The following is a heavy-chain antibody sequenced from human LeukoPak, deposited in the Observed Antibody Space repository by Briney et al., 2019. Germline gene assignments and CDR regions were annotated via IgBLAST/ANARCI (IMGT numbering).Heavy chain of an antibody. V-gene: IGHV4-59*01. J-gene: IGHJ4*02. D-gene: IGHD3-3*01. CDR1: GGSISSYY. Sequence: SETLSLTCTVSGGSISSYYWSWIRQPPGKGLEWIGYIYYSGSTNYNPSLKSRVTISVDTSKNQFSLKLTSVTAADTAVYYCARGDPEYYDFWSGYFYYFDYWGQGTLVTVSS. CDR3: ARGDPEYYDFWSGYFYYFDY. CDR2: IYYSGST.